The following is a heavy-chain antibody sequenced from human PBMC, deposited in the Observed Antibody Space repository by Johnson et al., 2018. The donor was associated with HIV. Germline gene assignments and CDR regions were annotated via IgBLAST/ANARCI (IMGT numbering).Heavy chain of an antibody. J-gene: IGHJ3*02. CDR1: RFTFSDYY. D-gene: IGHD4-17*01. Sequence: QMQLVESGGGLVKPGGSLKLSCAASRFTFSDYYMTWIRQAPGTGLEWLSFISSSGDIIRYADSLKGRFTISRDNAKNSLILQMTSLRDEDTAVYYCARRTVTALFDSWGQGTLVTVSS. CDR2: ISSSGDII. V-gene: IGHV3-11*04. CDR3: ARRTVTALFDS.